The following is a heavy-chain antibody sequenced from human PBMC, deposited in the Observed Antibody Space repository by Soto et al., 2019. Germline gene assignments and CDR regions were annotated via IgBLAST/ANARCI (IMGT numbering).Heavy chain of an antibody. CDR3: ARNGQYYYDSSGYYHDAFDI. J-gene: IGHJ3*02. CDR2: ISAYNGNT. CDR1: GYTFTSYG. D-gene: IGHD3-22*01. Sequence: GASVKVSCKASGYTFTSYGISWVRQAPGQGLEWMGWISAYNGNTNYAQKLQGRVTMTTDTSTSTAYMELRSLRSDDTAVYYCARNGQYYYDSSGYYHDAFDIWGQGTMVTVSS. V-gene: IGHV1-18*01.